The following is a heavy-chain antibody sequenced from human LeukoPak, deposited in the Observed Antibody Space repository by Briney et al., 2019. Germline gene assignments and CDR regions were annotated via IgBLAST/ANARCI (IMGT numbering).Heavy chain of an antibody. V-gene: IGHV3-23*01. Sequence: GGSLRLSCAASGFTFSSYAMSWVRQAPGKGLEWVSAISGSGGSTYYADSVKGRFTIPRDNSKNTLYLQMNSLRAEDTAVYYCAKDFPSYYDSSGYYQEYFQHWGQGTLVTVSS. CDR1: GFTFSSYA. D-gene: IGHD3-22*01. CDR2: ISGSGGST. CDR3: AKDFPSYYDSSGYYQEYFQH. J-gene: IGHJ1*01.